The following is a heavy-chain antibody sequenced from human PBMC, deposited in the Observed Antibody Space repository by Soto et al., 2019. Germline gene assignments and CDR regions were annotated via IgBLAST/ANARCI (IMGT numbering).Heavy chain of an antibody. CDR3: AKDGEIAAAGTYFDY. CDR2: ISYDGSNK. V-gene: IGHV3-30*18. J-gene: IGHJ4*02. D-gene: IGHD6-13*01. Sequence: GGSLRLSCAASGFTFSSYGMHWVRQAPGKGLEWVAVISYDGSNKYYADSVKGRFTISRDNSKNTLYLQMNSLRAEDTAVYYCAKDGEIAAAGTYFDYWGQGTLVTVSS. CDR1: GFTFSSYG.